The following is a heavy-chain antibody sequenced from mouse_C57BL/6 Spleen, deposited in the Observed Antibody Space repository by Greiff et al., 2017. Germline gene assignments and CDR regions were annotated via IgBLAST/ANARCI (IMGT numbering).Heavy chain of an antibody. D-gene: IGHD2-4*01. Sequence: QVQLKQPGAELVKPGASVKVSCKASGYTFTSYWMHWVKQRPGQGLEWIGRIHPSDSDTNYNQKFKGKATLTVDKSSSTAYMQLSSLTSEDSAVYYCAIPSLLDYDPWFAYWGQGTLVTVSA. CDR1: GYTFTSYW. CDR2: IHPSDSDT. V-gene: IGHV1-74*01. J-gene: IGHJ3*01. CDR3: AIPSLLDYDPWFAY.